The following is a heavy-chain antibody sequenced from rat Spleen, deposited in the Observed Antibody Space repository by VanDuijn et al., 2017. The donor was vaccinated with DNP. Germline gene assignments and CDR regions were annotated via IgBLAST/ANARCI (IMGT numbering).Heavy chain of an antibody. J-gene: IGHJ2*01. D-gene: IGHD1-7*01. CDR1: GFTFSSYG. CDR2: ISPSGDST. CDR3: ATHTTGIDY. V-gene: IGHV5-19*01. Sequence: EVQLVESGGGLVQPGRSLKLSCAASGFTFSSYGMHWIRQAPTKGLEWVASISPSGDSTYYRDSVKGRFTFSRDNAKSTLYLQMDSLSSEDTATYHCATHTTGIDYWGQGVLVTVSA.